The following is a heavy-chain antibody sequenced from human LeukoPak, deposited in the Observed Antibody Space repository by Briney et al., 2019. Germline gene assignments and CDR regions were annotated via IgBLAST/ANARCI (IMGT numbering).Heavy chain of an antibody. CDR3: ARAYYDSSGYYF. J-gene: IGHJ4*02. V-gene: IGHV1-69*01. Sequence: SVKVSCKASGGSFSSNAISWVRQAPGQGLEWMGGIIPIFGTANYAQKFQGRVTITADESTSTAYMELSSLRSEDTAVYYCARAYYDSSGYYFWGQGTLVTVSS. CDR1: GGSFSSNA. CDR2: IIPIFGTA. D-gene: IGHD3-22*01.